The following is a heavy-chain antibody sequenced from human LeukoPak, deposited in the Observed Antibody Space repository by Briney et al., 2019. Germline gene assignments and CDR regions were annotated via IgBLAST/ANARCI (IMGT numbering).Heavy chain of an antibody. CDR3: AREYYYDSSDY. Sequence: GGSLRLSCAASGFTLSTYWMSWVRQAPGKGLEWVANIHRDGSEKHYVDSVKGRFTISRDNAEKSLYLQMNSLRAEDTAVYYCAREYYYDSSDYWGQGTLVTVSS. J-gene: IGHJ4*02. V-gene: IGHV3-7*04. CDR2: IHRDGSEK. D-gene: IGHD3-22*01. CDR1: GFTLSTYW.